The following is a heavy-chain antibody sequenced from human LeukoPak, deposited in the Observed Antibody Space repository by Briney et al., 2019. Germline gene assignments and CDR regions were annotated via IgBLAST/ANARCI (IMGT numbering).Heavy chain of an antibody. D-gene: IGHD3-22*01. CDR3: ARYYDSSGFYYVDY. J-gene: IGHJ4*02. V-gene: IGHV3-33*01. CDR1: GFSFSNYG. CDR2: IWYDGSNK. Sequence: PGRSLRLSCAASGFSFSNYGMLWVRQAPGKGLEWVAIIWYDGSNKHYADSVKGRFTISRDNSKNTLYLQMNSLRAEDTAVYYCARYYDSSGFYYVDYWGQGTLVTVSS.